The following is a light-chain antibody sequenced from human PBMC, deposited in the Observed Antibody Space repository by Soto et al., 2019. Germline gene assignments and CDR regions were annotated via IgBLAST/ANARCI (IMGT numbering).Light chain of an antibody. Sequence: DIQMTQSPSSLSASVGDRVTITCRASQSISNYLNWYQQKPGKAPKLLIYTASTLQSVVPSRFSGSGSGTDFTLTISSLQPEDFATYYCHQSYSATTFGGGTKVEIK. J-gene: IGKJ4*01. CDR2: TAS. CDR3: HQSYSATT. CDR1: QSISNY. V-gene: IGKV1-39*01.